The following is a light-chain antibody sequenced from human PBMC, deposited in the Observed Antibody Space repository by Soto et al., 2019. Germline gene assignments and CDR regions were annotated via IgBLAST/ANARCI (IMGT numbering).Light chain of an antibody. CDR3: QQYGSSGT. J-gene: IGKJ1*01. CDR2: GAS. V-gene: IGKV3-20*01. CDR1: QSVSNNY. Sequence: EIVLTHSPGTLSLSPWEIATLSCRASQSVSNNYLAWYQQKPGQAPRLLIYGASTRATALPARFSGSGSGTEFTLTITSLQSEDFAVYYCQQYGSSGTFGQATKVDIK.